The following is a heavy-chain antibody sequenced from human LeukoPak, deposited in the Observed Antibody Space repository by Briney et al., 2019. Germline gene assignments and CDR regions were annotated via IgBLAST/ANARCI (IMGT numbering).Heavy chain of an antibody. CDR2: ISYDGSNK. Sequence: PGGSLRLSCAASGFTFSSYGIHWVRQAPGKGLEWVAVISYDGSNKYYADSVKGRFTISRDNSKNTLYLQMNSLRAEDTAVYSCAKDQPWLGLDYWGQGTLVTVSS. D-gene: IGHD6-19*01. V-gene: IGHV3-30*18. J-gene: IGHJ4*02. CDR3: AKDQPWLGLDY. CDR1: GFTFSSYG.